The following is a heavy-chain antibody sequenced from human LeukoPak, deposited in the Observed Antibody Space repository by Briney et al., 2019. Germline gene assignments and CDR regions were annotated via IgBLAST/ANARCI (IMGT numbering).Heavy chain of an antibody. D-gene: IGHD1-14*01. Sequence: GGSLRLSCVDSGFTSSSNAMSWVRQAPGKGLEWVSGISVRGDSTYYADSVKGRFTISRDNSKNTLCLQMNSLTAEDTALYYCAKDREGPPYYFDSWGQGTLVTVSS. CDR2: ISVRGDST. CDR1: GFTSSSNA. J-gene: IGHJ4*02. CDR3: AKDREGPPYYFDS. V-gene: IGHV3-23*01.